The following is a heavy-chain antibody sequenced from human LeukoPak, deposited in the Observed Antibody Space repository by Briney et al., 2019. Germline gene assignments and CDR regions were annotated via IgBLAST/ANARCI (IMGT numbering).Heavy chain of an antibody. CDR1: GGSISSGSYY. D-gene: IGHD3-10*01. V-gene: IGHV4-61*02. CDR3: AREAGYNWFDP. J-gene: IGHJ5*02. CDR2: IYTSGST. Sequence: SQTLSLTCTVSGGSISSGSYYWSCIRQPAGKGLEWIGRIYTSGSTNYNPSLKSRVTISVDTSKNQFSLKLSSVTAADTAVYYCAREAGYNWFDPWGQGTLVTVSS.